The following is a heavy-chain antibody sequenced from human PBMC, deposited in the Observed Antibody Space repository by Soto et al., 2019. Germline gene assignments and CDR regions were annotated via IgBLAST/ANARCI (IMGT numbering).Heavy chain of an antibody. V-gene: IGHV1-46*03. CDR1: GYTFTSYY. Sequence: ASVKVSCKASGYTFTSYYMHWVRQAPGQGLEWMGIINPSGGSTSYAQKFQGRVTMTRDTSTSTVYMELSSLRSEDTAVYSCARVRIVATIGALYFDYWGQGTQVTGS. CDR3: ARVRIVATIGALYFDY. D-gene: IGHD5-12*01. J-gene: IGHJ4*02. CDR2: INPSGGST.